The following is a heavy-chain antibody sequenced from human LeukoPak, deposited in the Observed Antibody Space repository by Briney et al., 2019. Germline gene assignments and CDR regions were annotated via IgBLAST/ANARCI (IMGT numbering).Heavy chain of an antibody. CDR3: ARVGVLLWFGELYEQYFDY. J-gene: IGHJ4*02. D-gene: IGHD3-10*01. CDR1: GFTFPNYW. Sequence: PGGSLRLSCAASGFTFPNYWMTWVRQAPGKGLERVANIKQDGSEIYYLESVKGRFTISRDNSKNTLYLQMNSLRAEDTAVYYCARVGVLLWFGELYEQYFDYWGQGTLVTVSS. V-gene: IGHV3-7*01. CDR2: IKQDGSEI.